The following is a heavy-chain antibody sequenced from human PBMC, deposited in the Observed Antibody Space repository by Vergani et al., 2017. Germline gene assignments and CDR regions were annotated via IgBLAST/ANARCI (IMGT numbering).Heavy chain of an antibody. Sequence: QVQLVQSGAEVKKPGASVKVSCKASGYTFTSYDINWVRQATGQGLEWMGWMNPNSGNTAYAQKFQGRVTITRNTSISTAYMELSSLRSEDTAVYYCARLRIVGATDYYYGMDVWGQGTTVTVSS. CDR3: ARLRIVGATDYYYGMDV. V-gene: IGHV1-8*03. J-gene: IGHJ6*02. CDR1: GYTFTSYD. CDR2: MNPNSGNT. D-gene: IGHD1-26*01.